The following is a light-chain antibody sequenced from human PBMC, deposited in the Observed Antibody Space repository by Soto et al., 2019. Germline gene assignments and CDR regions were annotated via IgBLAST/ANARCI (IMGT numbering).Light chain of an antibody. CDR3: QSYDSSLSGSWV. Sequence: QSVLTQPPSLSGAPGQRVPISCTGSSSNTGAGYNVHWYQQLPGTAPKLLIFDNRHRPSGVPDRFSGSKSGTSASLAITGLQAEDEGDYYCQSYDSSLSGSWVFGGGTKLTVL. CDR2: DNR. V-gene: IGLV1-40*01. J-gene: IGLJ3*02. CDR1: SSNTGAGYN.